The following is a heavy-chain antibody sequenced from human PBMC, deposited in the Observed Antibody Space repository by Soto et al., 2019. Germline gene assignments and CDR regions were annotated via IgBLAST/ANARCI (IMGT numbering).Heavy chain of an antibody. V-gene: IGHV3-21*01. J-gene: IGHJ4*02. CDR2: ISSSSSYI. D-gene: IGHD6-6*01. CDR1: GFTFSSYS. Sequence: GGSLRLSCAASGFTFSSYSMNWVRQAPGKGLEWVSSISSSSSYIYYADSVKGRFTISSDNAKNSLYLQMNSLRAEDTAVYYCARAAYLSSSSFDYWGQGTLVTVSS. CDR3: ARAAYLSSSSFDY.